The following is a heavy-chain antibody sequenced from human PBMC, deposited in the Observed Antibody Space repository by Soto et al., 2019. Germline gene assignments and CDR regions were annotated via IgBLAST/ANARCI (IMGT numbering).Heavy chain of an antibody. CDR2: FDPEDGET. CDR3: ATGGYSSLLYGMDV. Sequence: ASVKVSCKASGYTFTDSYMHWVRQAPGQGLEWMGCFDPEDGETIYAQKFQGRVTMTEDTSTDTAYMELSSLRSEDTAVYYCATGGYSSLLYGMDVWGQGTTVTVSS. D-gene: IGHD5-18*01. V-gene: IGHV1-24*01. J-gene: IGHJ6*02. CDR1: GYTFTDSY.